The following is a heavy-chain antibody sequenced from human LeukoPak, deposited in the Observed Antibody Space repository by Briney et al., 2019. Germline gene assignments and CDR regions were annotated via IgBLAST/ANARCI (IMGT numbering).Heavy chain of an antibody. D-gene: IGHD2-8*01. J-gene: IGHJ3*02. CDR1: GGSVTSTSDY. V-gene: IGHV4-39*07. CDR3: ACLSSNGRRAFDI. Sequence: PSETLSLTCTVSGGSVTSTSDYWGWIRQPPGKGLEWIGSITNSGGTYYNPSLKSRVTVSVDTSKSQFSLKLSSVTAADTAVYYCACLSSNGRRAFDIWGQGTMVTVSS. CDR2: ITNSGGT.